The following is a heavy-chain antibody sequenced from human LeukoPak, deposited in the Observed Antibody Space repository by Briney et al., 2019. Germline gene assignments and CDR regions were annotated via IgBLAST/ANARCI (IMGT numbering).Heavy chain of an antibody. J-gene: IGHJ4*02. CDR1: GFTFSNYW. CDR2: IKQDGSEK. CDR3: ASQITMDTFDY. Sequence: PGGSLRLSCTASGFTFSNYWMTWVRQAPGKGLEWVASIKQDGSEKQYVGSVRGRFTFSRDNTKNSLYLQMSSLRAEDTAVYYCASQITMDTFDYWGQGPWSPSPQ. D-gene: IGHD3-10*01. V-gene: IGHV3-7*01.